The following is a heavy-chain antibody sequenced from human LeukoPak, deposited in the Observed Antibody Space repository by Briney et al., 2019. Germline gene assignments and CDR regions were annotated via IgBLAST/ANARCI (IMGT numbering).Heavy chain of an antibody. D-gene: IGHD6-19*01. J-gene: IGHJ4*02. V-gene: IGHV3-48*03. CDR1: GFTLSPYE. CDR3: GRVGSSVEY. CDR2: ISSGGETM. Sequence: GGSLRLSCAASGFTLSPYEMNWVRQAPGKGLEWVSYISSGGETMYYADSVKGRFTISRDNAKNSLYLQMNSLRVEDTAVYYWGRVGSSVEYWGQGTLVTVS.